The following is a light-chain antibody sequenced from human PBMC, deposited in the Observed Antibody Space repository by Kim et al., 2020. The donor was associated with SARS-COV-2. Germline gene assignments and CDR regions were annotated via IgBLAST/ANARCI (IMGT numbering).Light chain of an antibody. CDR3: AAWDDSLNGSV. CDR2: SDN. CDR1: NSNIGSNT. J-gene: IGLJ1*01. V-gene: IGLV1-44*01. Sequence: GQRISSSCSGRNSNIGSNTVKWYQQFPGAAPKLLIYSDNQRPSGVPDRFSASKSGTSASLAISGLHSEDEADYYCAAWDDSLNGSVFGTGTKVTVL.